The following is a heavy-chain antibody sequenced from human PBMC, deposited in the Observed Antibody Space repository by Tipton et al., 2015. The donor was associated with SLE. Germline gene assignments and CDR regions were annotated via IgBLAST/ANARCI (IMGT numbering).Heavy chain of an antibody. CDR2: ISAYNGNT. V-gene: IGHV1-18*01. CDR3: ARASMITAAGTPDL. D-gene: IGHD6-13*01. J-gene: IGHJ2*01. Sequence: QSGAEVKKPGASVKVSCKASGYTFATYGITWVRQAPGQGLERMVWISAYNGNTDYVQKFQDRVTMTTDTSTSTAYMELRSLISDDTAVCYCARASMITAAGTPDLWGRGTLVTVSS. CDR1: GYTFATYG.